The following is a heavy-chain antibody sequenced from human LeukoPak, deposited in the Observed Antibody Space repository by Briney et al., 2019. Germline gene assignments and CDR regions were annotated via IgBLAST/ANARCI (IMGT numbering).Heavy chain of an antibody. V-gene: IGHV1-2*02. CDR1: GYTFTGYY. CDR3: ARERYSSGWLLGWFDP. J-gene: IGHJ5*02. D-gene: IGHD6-19*01. CDR2: INPNSGGT. Sequence: ASVKVSCKASGYTFTGYYMHWVRQAPGQGLEWMGWINPNSGGTNYAQKFQGRVTMTRDTSISTAYMELSRLRSDDTAVYYRARERYSSGWLLGWFDPWGQGTLVTVSS.